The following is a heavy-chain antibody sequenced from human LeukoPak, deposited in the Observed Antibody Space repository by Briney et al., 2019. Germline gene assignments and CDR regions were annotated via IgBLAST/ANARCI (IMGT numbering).Heavy chain of an antibody. Sequence: GGSLRLSCAASGFTFDDYGMSWVRQAPGKGLELVSGINWNGGSTGYADSVKGRFTISRDNAKNSLYLQMNSLRAEDTALYYCARSHDYGDSSPYYYYMDVWGKGTTVTVSS. V-gene: IGHV3-20*04. D-gene: IGHD4-17*01. CDR3: ARSHDYGDSSPYYYYMDV. CDR1: GFTFDDYG. CDR2: INWNGGST. J-gene: IGHJ6*03.